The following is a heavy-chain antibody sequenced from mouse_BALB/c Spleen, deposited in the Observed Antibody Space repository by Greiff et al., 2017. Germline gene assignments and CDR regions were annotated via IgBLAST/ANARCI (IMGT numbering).Heavy chain of an antibody. CDR1: GYSITSGYS. D-gene: IGHD2-3*01. CDR3: ASGGVYDGYYPPWFAY. Sequence: EVKLVESGPDLVKPSQSLSLTCTVTGYSITSGYSWPWIRQFPGNKLEWMGYIHYSGSTNYNPSLKSRISLTRDTSKNPFFLQLNSVTTEDTATYCCASGGVYDGYYPPWFAYWGQGTLVTVSA. J-gene: IGHJ3*01. V-gene: IGHV3-1*02. CDR2: IHYSGST.